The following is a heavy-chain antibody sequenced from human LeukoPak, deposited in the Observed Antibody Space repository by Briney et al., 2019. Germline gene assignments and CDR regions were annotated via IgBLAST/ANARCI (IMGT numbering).Heavy chain of an antibody. J-gene: IGHJ4*02. V-gene: IGHV1-69*05. D-gene: IGHD3-22*01. CDR3: ARDLIVVVTESYFDY. Sequence: SVKVSCKASGGTFSSHAISWVRQAPGQGLEWMGRIIPIFGTANYAQKFQGRVTITTDESTSTAYMELSSLRSEDTAVYYCARDLIVVVTESYFDYWGQGTLVTVSS. CDR1: GGTFSSHA. CDR2: IIPIFGTA.